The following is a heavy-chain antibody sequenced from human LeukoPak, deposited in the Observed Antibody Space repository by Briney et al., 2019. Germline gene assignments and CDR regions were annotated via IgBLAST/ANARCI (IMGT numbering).Heavy chain of an antibody. Sequence: KPSETLSLTCSVSGGSISINSYYWDWIRQSPGKGLEWLGSLYFRGNTYYNPSLKSRVSMSVDTSKNQFSLRLKSVTAADTAVHFCARQSSPFYFVDYWGQGIPVTVSS. CDR2: LYFRGNT. D-gene: IGHD2/OR15-2a*01. CDR1: GGSISINSYY. V-gene: IGHV4-39*07. J-gene: IGHJ4*02. CDR3: ARQSSPFYFVDY.